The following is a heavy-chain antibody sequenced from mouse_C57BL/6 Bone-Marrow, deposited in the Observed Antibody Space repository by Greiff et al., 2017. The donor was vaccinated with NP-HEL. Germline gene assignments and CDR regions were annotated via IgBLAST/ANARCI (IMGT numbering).Heavy chain of an antibody. CDR3: ARTRGGQSDFAY. D-gene: IGHD3-3*01. CDR2: IYPGSGNT. V-gene: IGHV1-66*01. Sequence: VQLQQSGPELVKPGASVKISCKASGYSFTSYYIHWVKQRPGQGLEWIGWIYPGSGNTKYNEKFKGKATLTADTSSSTDYMQLSSLTSEDAAVYYCARTRGGQSDFAYWGQGTLVTVSA. J-gene: IGHJ3*01. CDR1: GYSFTSYY.